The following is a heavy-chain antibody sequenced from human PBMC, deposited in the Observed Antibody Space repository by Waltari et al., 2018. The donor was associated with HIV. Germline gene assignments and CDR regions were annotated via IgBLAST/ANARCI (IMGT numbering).Heavy chain of an antibody. CDR3: AKGRGIDY. CDR2: ISNDGSNK. V-gene: IGHV3-30*18. Sequence: QVQLVESGGGGVQPGRSLRLSCAASGFTFSGHGMHWVRQAPGKGLDWVAVISNDGSNKYYADSVKGRFTISRDNSKNTLYLQMNSLRAEDTAVYYCAKGRGIDYWGQGTLVTVSS. D-gene: IGHD3-10*01. J-gene: IGHJ4*02. CDR1: GFTFSGHG.